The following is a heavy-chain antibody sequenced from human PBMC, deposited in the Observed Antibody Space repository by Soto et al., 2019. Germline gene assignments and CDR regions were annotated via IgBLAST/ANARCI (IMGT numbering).Heavy chain of an antibody. CDR2: INSDGSIT. D-gene: IGHD2-21*01. CDR1: GFTFSSYW. CDR3: ARDLENCGGECSSAFDI. V-gene: IGHV3-74*01. J-gene: IGHJ3*02. Sequence: PGGSLRLSCAASGFTFSSYWMHWVRQAPGKSPVWVSRINSDGSITTYADSVKGRFTISRDNAKKTLYLQMNSLTAADTAVYYCARDLENCGGECSSAFDIWGQGTMVTVSS.